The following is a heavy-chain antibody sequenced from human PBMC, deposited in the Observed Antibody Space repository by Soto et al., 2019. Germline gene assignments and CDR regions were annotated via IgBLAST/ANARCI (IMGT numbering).Heavy chain of an antibody. CDR2: IYPGDSDT. CDR3: ARHHXSGWYIPYYYYYYGMDV. V-gene: IGHV5-51*01. D-gene: IGHD6-19*01. J-gene: IGHJ6*02. Sequence: PGESLKISCKGSGYSFTSYWIGWVRQMPGKGLESMGIIYPGDSDTRYSPSFQGQVTISADKSISTAYLQWSSLKASDTAMYYCARHHXSGWYIPYYYYYYGMDVWGQGTTVTVSS. CDR1: GYSFTSYW.